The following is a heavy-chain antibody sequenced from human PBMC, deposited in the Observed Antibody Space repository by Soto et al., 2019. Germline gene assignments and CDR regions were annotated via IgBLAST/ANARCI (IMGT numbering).Heavy chain of an antibody. D-gene: IGHD3-16*01. J-gene: IGHJ4*02. CDR2: ISGSASDI. Sequence: EVQLLESGGGLVQPGGSLRLSCAASGFTFSSHAMNWVRQAPGKGLEWLSAISGSASDIYYADSVKGRFTISRDSSTNTGFLQMNSLRAEDTALYYCAKKRSGSWSMGCFDSWGQGTLVTVSS. V-gene: IGHV3-23*01. CDR3: AKKRSGSWSMGCFDS. CDR1: GFTFSSHA.